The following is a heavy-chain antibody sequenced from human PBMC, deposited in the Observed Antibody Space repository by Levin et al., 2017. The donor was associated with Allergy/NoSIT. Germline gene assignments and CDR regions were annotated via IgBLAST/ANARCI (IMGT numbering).Heavy chain of an antibody. CDR2: IYDRGYT. V-gene: IGHV4-31*01. J-gene: IGHJ4*02. CDR3: ARETGYDVDQ. Sequence: PSETLSLTCTVSGGSISSGGYYWSWIRQHPGKGLQWIGYIYDRGYTCYNPSLNLPVSISVDTSKNQLSMNLSAVTDDDKAVYYCARETGYDVDQWGQGTMVTVSS. CDR1: GGSISSGGYY. D-gene: IGHD5-12*01.